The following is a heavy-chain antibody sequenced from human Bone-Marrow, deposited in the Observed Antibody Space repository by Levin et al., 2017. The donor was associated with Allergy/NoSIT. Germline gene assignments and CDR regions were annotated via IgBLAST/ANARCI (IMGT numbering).Heavy chain of an antibody. J-gene: IGHJ4*02. Sequence: SGPTLVKPTQTLSLTCSFSGFSLTTTGVGVGWIRQPSGKALEWLALVYWDGDTYYNPSLRSRLTITKDTSKNQVVLTMTDMDPADTATYYCAHRPGYSVGYDFDHWGQGLLVTVSS. CDR1: GFSLTTTGVG. V-gene: IGHV2-5*02. D-gene: IGHD3-22*01. CDR3: AHRPGYSVGYDFDH. CDR2: VYWDGDT.